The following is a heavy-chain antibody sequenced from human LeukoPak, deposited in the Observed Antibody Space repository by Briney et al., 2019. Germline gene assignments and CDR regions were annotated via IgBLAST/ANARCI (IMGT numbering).Heavy chain of an antibody. CDR3: ASFGVVVPAATSYYYGMDV. V-gene: IGHV3-23*01. D-gene: IGHD2-2*01. J-gene: IGHJ6*02. Sequence: GGSLRLSCAASGFTFGICAMSWVRQAPGKGLEWVASIGSSDIYYADSVKGRFTVSRDNSQNTLYLQLNSLRAEDTAVYYCASFGVVVPAATSYYYGMDVWGQGTTVTVSS. CDR2: IGSSDI. CDR1: GFTFGICA.